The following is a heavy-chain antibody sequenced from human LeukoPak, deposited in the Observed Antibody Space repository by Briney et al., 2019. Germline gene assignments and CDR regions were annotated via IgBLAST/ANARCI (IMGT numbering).Heavy chain of an antibody. Sequence: SETLSLTCTVSGGSISSGSYYWTWIWQPAGKGLEWIGRIHTSGSTNYNPSLKSRVTMSVDTSKNQLSLRLSSVTAADTAVYYCARAAVAGRGGVFVDYWGQGTLVTVSS. CDR3: ARAAVAGRGGVFVDY. CDR2: IHTSGST. V-gene: IGHV4-61*02. J-gene: IGHJ4*02. CDR1: GGSISSGSYY. D-gene: IGHD6-19*01.